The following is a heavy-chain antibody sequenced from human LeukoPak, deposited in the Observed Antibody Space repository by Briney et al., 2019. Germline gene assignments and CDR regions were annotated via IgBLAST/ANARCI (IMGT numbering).Heavy chain of an antibody. V-gene: IGHV1-18*01. Sequence: GASVKVSCKASGYTFTSYGISWVRQAPGQGLEWMGWISAYNGNTNYAQKLQGRVTMTTDTSTSTAYMELRSLRSDDTAVYYCARGLRETGLTGYYRIYYYYYMDVWGKGTTVTVSS. CDR3: ARGLRETGLTGYYRIYYYYYMDV. J-gene: IGHJ6*03. CDR1: GYTFTSYG. D-gene: IGHD3-9*01. CDR2: ISAYNGNT.